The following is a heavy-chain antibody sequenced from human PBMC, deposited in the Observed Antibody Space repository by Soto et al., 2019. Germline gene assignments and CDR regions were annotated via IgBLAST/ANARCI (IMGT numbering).Heavy chain of an antibody. CDR1: GGSISSYY. V-gene: IGHV4-59*12. CDR3: ARASNDIVVVPAARKFDY. J-gene: IGHJ4*02. Sequence: SETLSLTCTVSGGSISSYYWSWIRQPPGKGLEWIGYIYYSGSTNYNPSLKSRVTISVDTSKNQFSLKLSSVTAADTAVYYCARASNDIVVVPAARKFDYWGQGTLVTVSS. D-gene: IGHD2-2*01. CDR2: IYYSGST.